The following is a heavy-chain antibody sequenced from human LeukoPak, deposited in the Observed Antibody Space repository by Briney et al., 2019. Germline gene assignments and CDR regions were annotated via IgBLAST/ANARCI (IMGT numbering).Heavy chain of an antibody. D-gene: IGHD1-26*01. CDR1: GGSITNYY. CDR2: IYYSGST. V-gene: IGHV4-59*08. CDR3: ARHDRNSGRYYDFDY. Sequence: PSETLSLTCTVSGGSITNYYWSWIRQPPGKGLEWIGYIYYSGSTEYNPSLKSRVTISVDTSKNQFSLKLTSVTAADSATYYCARHDRNSGRYYDFDYWGQGTLVTVSS. J-gene: IGHJ4*02.